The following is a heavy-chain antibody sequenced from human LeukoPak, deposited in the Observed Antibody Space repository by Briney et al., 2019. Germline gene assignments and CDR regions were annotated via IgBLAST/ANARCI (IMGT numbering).Heavy chain of an antibody. D-gene: IGHD3-16*01. CDR2: IYSGGST. CDR1: GITVSSNY. CDR3: ARVGFGGTYAMDV. Sequence: GGSLRLSCAATGITVSSNYMNWVRQAPGKGLEWVSVIYSGGSTYYGNSVKGRFTISRDNSKNTLYLQMNSLRAEDTAVYYCARVGFGGTYAMDVWGQGTTVTVS. V-gene: IGHV3-53*01. J-gene: IGHJ6*02.